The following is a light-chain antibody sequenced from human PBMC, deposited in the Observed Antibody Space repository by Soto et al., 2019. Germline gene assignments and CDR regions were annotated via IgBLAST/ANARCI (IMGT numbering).Light chain of an antibody. J-gene: IGKJ1*01. V-gene: IGKV3-20*01. CDR3: EQYGSPFCT. CDR2: GPS. CDR1: QSVSSN. Sequence: EIVLTQSPGTLSLSPGERATLSCRASQSVSSNVAWYQQKRGQAPRLLIYGPSSWASGIRDRFSGSGSGGALTLTISRLEPADFPVYDYEQYGSPFCTCGRGTKVEVK.